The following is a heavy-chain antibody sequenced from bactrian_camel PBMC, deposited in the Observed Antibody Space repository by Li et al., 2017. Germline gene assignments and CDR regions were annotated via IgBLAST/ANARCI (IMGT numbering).Heavy chain of an antibody. CDR2: IDTGGDTT. D-gene: IGHD1*01. CDR1: GLTDSSSC. J-gene: IGHJ4*01. Sequence: QLVESGGGSVQPGGSLRLSCVASGLTDSSSCMAWFRQAPGKEREGVASIDTGGDTTYLPSVKGRFTISKDNAKNTLYLQMNSLEPEDTGMYYCAADVGFAYNCEIALHSRGVRFDDEGQGTQVTVS. V-gene: IGHV3S1*01.